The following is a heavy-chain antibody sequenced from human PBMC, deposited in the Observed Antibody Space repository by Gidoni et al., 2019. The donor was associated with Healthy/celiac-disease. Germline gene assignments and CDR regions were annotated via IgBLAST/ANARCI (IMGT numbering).Heavy chain of an antibody. J-gene: IGHJ2*01. CDR1: GGTFSSYA. D-gene: IGHD3-22*01. V-gene: IGHV1-69*01. CDR2: IIPIFGTA. CDR3: ATRYYYDSSGYQVYWYFDL. Sequence: QVQLVQSGAEVKNPGSSVKVSCKASGGTFSSYAISWVRQAPGQGLEWMGGIIPIFGTANYAQKFQGRVTITADESTRTAYMELSSLRSEDTAVYYCATRYYYDSSGYQVYWYFDLWGRGTLVTVSS.